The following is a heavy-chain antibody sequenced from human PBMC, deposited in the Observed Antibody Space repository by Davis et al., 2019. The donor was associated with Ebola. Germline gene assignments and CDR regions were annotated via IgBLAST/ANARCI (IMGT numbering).Heavy chain of an antibody. CDR1: GFTFSNYG. D-gene: IGHD6-19*01. Sequence: GESLKISCAASGFTFSNYGMHWVRQVPGKGLEWVAVIWYDGSNKYYADSVKGRFTISRDNSKNTLCLQMNSLRAEDTAVYYCAREVGGEESDYWGQGTLVTVSS. V-gene: IGHV3-33*01. J-gene: IGHJ4*02. CDR3: AREVGGEESDY. CDR2: IWYDGSNK.